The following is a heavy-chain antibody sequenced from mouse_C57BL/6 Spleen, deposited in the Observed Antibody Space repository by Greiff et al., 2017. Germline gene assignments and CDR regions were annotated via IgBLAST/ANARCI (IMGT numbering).Heavy chain of an antibody. CDR2: INPNNGGT. CDR1: GYTFTDYN. J-gene: IGHJ4*01. V-gene: IGHV1-22*01. CDR3: ARYDYGDYAMDY. D-gene: IGHD2-4*01. Sequence: DVKLQESGPELVKPGASVKMSCKASGYTFTDYNMHWVKQSHGKSLEWIGYINPNNGGTSYNQKFKGKATLTVNKSSSTAYMELRSLTSEDSAVYYCARYDYGDYAMDYWGQGTSVTVSS.